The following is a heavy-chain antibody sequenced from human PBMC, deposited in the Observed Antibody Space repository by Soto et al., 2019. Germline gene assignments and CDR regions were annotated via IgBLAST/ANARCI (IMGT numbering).Heavy chain of an antibody. J-gene: IGHJ5*02. V-gene: IGHV1-2*02. CDR1: GYIFTGYY. CDR3: AKDLTRQLAYWLDP. CDR2: INAHSGGT. D-gene: IGHD6-6*01. Sequence: ASVKVSCKASGYIFTGYYIHWLRQAPGQGLEWMGWINAHSGGTEYAQKFQGRVTLTRDTSIATAYLTLTSLTSDDTALYYCAKDLTRQLAYWLDPWGQGTQVTVS.